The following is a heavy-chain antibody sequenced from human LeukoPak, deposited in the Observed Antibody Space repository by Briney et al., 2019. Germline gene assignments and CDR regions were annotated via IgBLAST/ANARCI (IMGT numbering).Heavy chain of an antibody. CDR3: ASRVQSGWSFDY. CDR2: ISSDGTST. D-gene: IGHD6-19*01. J-gene: IGHJ4*02. Sequence: GGSLRLSCAASGFTFSSYWMHWVRQAPGEGLVWVSRISSDGTSTTYADSVKGRFTISRDNAENTLYLQMNSLRAEDTAVYYCASRVQSGWSFDYWGQGNLVTVSS. V-gene: IGHV3-74*01. CDR1: GFTFSSYW.